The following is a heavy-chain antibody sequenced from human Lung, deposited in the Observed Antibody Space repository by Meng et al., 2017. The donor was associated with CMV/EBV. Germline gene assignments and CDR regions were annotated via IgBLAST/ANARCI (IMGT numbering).Heavy chain of an antibody. CDR2: IHHRGST. D-gene: IGHD3-22*01. Sequence: SXTXSLXCSVSGGSVSTGYYYWSWIRQPPGKGLEWIGYIHHRGSTTYNPSPKSRGTISIDTSKNQFALNLSSVTAEDTAMYYCARTLYSYDSSSRDNWSWYFDLXGRGTLVTVSS. J-gene: IGHJ2*01. V-gene: IGHV4-61*01. CDR1: GGSVSTGYYY. CDR3: ARTLYSYDSSSRDNWSWYFDL.